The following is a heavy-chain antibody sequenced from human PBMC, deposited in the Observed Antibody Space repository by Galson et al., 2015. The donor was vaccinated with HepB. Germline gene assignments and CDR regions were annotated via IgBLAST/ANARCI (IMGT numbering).Heavy chain of an antibody. CDR3: ARGSVEMAPQAAFDI. V-gene: IGHV3-11*01. J-gene: IGHJ3*02. CDR2: ISSSGSTI. D-gene: IGHD5-24*01. Sequence: SLRLSCAASGFTFSDYYMSWIRQAPGKGLEWVSYISSSGSTIYYADSVKGRFTISRDNAKNSLYLQMNSLRAEDTAGYYCARGSVEMAPQAAFDIWGQGTMVTVSS. CDR1: GFTFSDYY.